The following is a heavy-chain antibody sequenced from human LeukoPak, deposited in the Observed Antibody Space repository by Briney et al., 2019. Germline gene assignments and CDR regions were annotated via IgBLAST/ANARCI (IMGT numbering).Heavy chain of an antibody. D-gene: IGHD6-19*01. V-gene: IGHV4-34*01. CDR1: GGSFSGYY. Sequence: SETLSLTCAVYGGSFSGYYWSWIRKPPGKGLEWIGEINHSGSTNYNPSLKSRVTISVDTSKNQFSLKLSSVTAADTAVYYCARDPLIAVAGTMNYYGMDVWGKGTTVTVSS. CDR3: ARDPLIAVAGTMNYYGMDV. CDR2: INHSGST. J-gene: IGHJ6*04.